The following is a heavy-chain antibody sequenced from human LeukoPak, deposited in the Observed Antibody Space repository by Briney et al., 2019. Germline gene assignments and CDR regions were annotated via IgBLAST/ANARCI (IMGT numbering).Heavy chain of an antibody. CDR2: IYYSGST. CDR1: GGSISSYY. J-gene: IGHJ5*02. Sequence: PSETLSLTCTVSGGSISSYYWSWIRQHPGKGLEWIGYIYYSGSTYYNPSLKSRVTISVDTSKNQFSLRLSSVTAADTAVYYCARGGSSWGNWFDPWGQGTLVTVSS. D-gene: IGHD6-13*01. CDR3: ARGGSSWGNWFDP. V-gene: IGHV4-59*06.